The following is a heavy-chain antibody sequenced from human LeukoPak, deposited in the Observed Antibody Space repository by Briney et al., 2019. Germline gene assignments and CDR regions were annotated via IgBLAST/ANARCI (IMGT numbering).Heavy chain of an antibody. CDR2: LYYGGST. CDR1: GGSISSGNYY. Sequence: SETLSLTCTVSGGSISSGNYYWGWIRQPPGKGLEWIGSLYYGGSTYYSPSLKSRVTISVDTSKNQFSLKLSSVTAADTAVYYCARGPLHITIFGVVTPSDAFDIWGQGTMVTVSS. V-gene: IGHV4-39*01. CDR3: ARGPLHITIFGVVTPSDAFDI. J-gene: IGHJ3*02. D-gene: IGHD3-3*01.